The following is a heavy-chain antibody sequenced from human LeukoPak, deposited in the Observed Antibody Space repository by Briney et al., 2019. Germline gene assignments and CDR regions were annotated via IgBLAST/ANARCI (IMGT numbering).Heavy chain of an antibody. J-gene: IGHJ4*02. CDR1: GFTFSSYS. V-gene: IGHV3-53*01. D-gene: IGHD1-14*01. Sequence: PGGSLRLSCAASGFTFSSYSMNWVRQAPGKGLEWVSVIYSDGSTYYADSVKGRFTISRDNSKNTLYLQMNSLRAEDTAVYYCARVGMGLALDYWGQGTLVTVSS. CDR2: IYSDGST. CDR3: ARVGMGLALDY.